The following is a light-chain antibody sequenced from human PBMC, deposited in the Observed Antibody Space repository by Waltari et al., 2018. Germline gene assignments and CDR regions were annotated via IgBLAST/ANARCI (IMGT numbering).Light chain of an antibody. CDR2: DVS. J-gene: IGLJ1*01. CDR1: SSDVGAFNY. Sequence: QSALTQPASVSGSPGQSITISCTGTSSDVGAFNYVSWYQQHPGEAPKLIIYDVSNRPSGVADRFSASKSDNTASLTISGLQGEDEAVYHCTSYTSNRLFVFGTGTTLTVL. CDR3: TSYTSNRLFV. V-gene: IGLV2-14*03.